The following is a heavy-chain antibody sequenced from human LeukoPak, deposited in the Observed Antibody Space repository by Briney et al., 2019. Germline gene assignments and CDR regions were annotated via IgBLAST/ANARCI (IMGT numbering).Heavy chain of an antibody. V-gene: IGHV1-69*01. CDR2: IIPILGTA. J-gene: IGHJ3*02. Sequence: GASVKVSCKASGGTFSSYAISWVRQAPGQGLEWMGGIIPILGTANYAQKFQGRVTITADESTSTAYMELSSLRSEDTAVYYCARGLMIDHDAFDIWGQGTMVTVSS. CDR1: GGTFSSYA. CDR3: ARGLMIDHDAFDI. D-gene: IGHD3-22*01.